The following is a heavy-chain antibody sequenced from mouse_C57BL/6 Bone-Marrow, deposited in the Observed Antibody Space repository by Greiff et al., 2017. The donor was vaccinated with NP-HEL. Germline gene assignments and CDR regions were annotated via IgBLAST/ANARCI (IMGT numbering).Heavy chain of an antibody. V-gene: IGHV1-50*01. Sequence: VQLQQSGAELVKPGASVKLSCKASGYTFTSYWMQWVKQRPGQGLEWIGEIDPSDSYTNYNQKFKGKATLTVDTSSSTAYMQLSSLTSEDSAVYYCARVHDGYFDYWGQGTTLTVSS. D-gene: IGHD2-3*01. J-gene: IGHJ2*01. CDR2: IDPSDSYT. CDR1: GYTFTSYW. CDR3: ARVHDGYFDY.